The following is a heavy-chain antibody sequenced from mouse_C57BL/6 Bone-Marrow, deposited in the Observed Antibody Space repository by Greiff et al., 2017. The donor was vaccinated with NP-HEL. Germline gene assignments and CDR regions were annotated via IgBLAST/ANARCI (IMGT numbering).Heavy chain of an antibody. D-gene: IGHD2-4*01. CDR2: INYDGSST. CDR1: GFTFSDYY. Sequence: EVQLVESEGGLVQPGSSMKLSCTASGFTFSDYYMAWVRQVPEKGLEWVANINYDGSSTYYLDSLKSRFIISRDNAKNILYLQMSSLKSEDTATYYCARGGLPHWYFDVWGTGTTVTVSS. J-gene: IGHJ1*03. V-gene: IGHV5-16*01. CDR3: ARGGLPHWYFDV.